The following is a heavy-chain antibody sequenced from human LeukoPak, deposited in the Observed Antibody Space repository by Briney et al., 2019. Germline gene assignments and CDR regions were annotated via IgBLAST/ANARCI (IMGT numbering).Heavy chain of an antibody. J-gene: IGHJ3*02. Sequence: GESLKISCKGSGSSFTSYWISWVRQMPGKGLEWMGRIDPSDSYTNYSTSFQGHVTISADKSISTAYLQWSSLKASDTAMYYCARQGSHIVVVTANFDAFDIWGQGTMVTVSS. CDR1: GSSFTSYW. V-gene: IGHV5-10-1*01. CDR3: ARQGSHIVVVTANFDAFDI. CDR2: IDPSDSYT. D-gene: IGHD2-21*02.